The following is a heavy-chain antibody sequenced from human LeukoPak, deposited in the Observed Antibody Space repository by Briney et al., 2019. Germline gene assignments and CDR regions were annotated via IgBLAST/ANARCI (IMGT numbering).Heavy chain of an antibody. CDR2: IYYSGST. CDR1: GGSISGYY. CDR3: ARSVVTLYWYFDL. D-gene: IGHD4-23*01. Sequence: SETLSLTCTVSGGSISGYYYNWIRQPPGKGLEWIGYIYYSGSTNYNPSLKSRVTISLDTSKNQFSLKLSSVTTADTAVYYCARSVVTLYWYFDLWGRGTQVIVSS. V-gene: IGHV4-59*01. J-gene: IGHJ2*01.